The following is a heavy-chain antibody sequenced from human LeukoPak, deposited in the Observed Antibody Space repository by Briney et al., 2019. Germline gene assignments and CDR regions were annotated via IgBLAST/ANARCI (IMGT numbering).Heavy chain of an antibody. V-gene: IGHV1-69*04. CDR3: ARLYSGYDAAYQEFDY. J-gene: IGHJ4*02. CDR2: IIPILGIA. Sequence: GASVKVSCKASGGTFSSYAISWVRQAPGQGLEWMGRIIPILGIANYAQKFQGRVTITADKSTSTAYMELSSLRSEDTAVYYCARLYSGYDAAYQEFDYWGQGTLVTVSS. D-gene: IGHD5-12*01. CDR1: GGTFSSYA.